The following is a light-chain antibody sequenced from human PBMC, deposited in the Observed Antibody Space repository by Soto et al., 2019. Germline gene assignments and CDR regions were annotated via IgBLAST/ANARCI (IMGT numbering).Light chain of an antibody. CDR3: QSYDSSLSGSV. Sequence: QSVLTQPPSVSGAPGQRVTISCTGSSSNIGAGYDVHWYQQLPGTAPKLLFYGNSNRPSGVPDRFSGSKSGTSASLAITGLQAEDEADYSCQSYDSSLSGSVFGGGTKLTVL. J-gene: IGLJ3*02. V-gene: IGLV1-40*01. CDR2: GNS. CDR1: SSNIGAGYD.